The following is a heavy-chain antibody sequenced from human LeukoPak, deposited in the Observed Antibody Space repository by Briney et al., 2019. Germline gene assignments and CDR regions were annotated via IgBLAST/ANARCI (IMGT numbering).Heavy chain of an antibody. J-gene: IGHJ6*04. CDR2: IRSKANSYAT. D-gene: IGHD3-10*01. CDR3: TRRAWGGYYGMDV. CDR1: GFTFSGSA. V-gene: IGHV3-73*01. Sequence: GGSLKLSCAASGFTFSGSAMHWVRQASGKGLEWVGRIRSKANSYATAYAASVKGRFTISRDDSKNTAYLQMNGLKTEDTAVYYCTRRAWGGYYGMDVWGKGTTVTVS.